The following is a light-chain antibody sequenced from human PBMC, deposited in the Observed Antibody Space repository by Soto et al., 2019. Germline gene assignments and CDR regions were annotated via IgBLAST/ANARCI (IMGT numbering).Light chain of an antibody. J-gene: IGKJ4*01. CDR2: KAS. V-gene: IGKV1-5*03. Sequence: DIQMTQSPSTLYASVGDRVTITCRASQSIGASLAWFQQKPGKAPNLLIYKASSLESGVPSRFSGSGAGTEFTLTISILQPDDFATYHCQQYNSSPLTFGGGTKVEIK. CDR1: QSIGAS. CDR3: QQYNSSPLT.